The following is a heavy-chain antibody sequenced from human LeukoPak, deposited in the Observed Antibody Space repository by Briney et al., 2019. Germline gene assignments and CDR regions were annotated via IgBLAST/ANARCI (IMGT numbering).Heavy chain of an antibody. V-gene: IGHV5-51*01. Sequence: GESLKISCKGSGYSFATYWIGWVRQMPGKGLEWMGIIYPVDSDTRYTPSFQGQVTISADKSISTAYLQWSSLKASDTAMYYCARHSYSAGDYWGQGTLVTVSS. CDR3: ARHSYSAGDY. CDR1: GYSFATYW. J-gene: IGHJ4*02. D-gene: IGHD2-15*01. CDR2: IYPVDSDT.